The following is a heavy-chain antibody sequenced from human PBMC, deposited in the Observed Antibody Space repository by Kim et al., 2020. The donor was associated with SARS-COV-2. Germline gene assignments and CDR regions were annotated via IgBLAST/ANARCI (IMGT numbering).Heavy chain of an antibody. V-gene: IGHV3-43*02. D-gene: IGHD3-10*01. CDR2: ISGDGGST. CDR3: AKDLRFGELFSYYYMDV. CDR1: GFTFDDYA. J-gene: IGHJ6*03. Sequence: GGSLRLSCAASGFTFDDYAMHWVRQAPGKGLEWVSFISGDGGSTYYADSVKGRSTTSRDNSKNSLYLQMNSLTTEDTALYYCAKDLRFGELFSYYYMDVWDEGTTVTVS.